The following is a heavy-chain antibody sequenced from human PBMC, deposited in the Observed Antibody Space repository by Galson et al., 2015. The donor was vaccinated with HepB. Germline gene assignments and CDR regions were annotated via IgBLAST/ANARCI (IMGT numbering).Heavy chain of an antibody. CDR3: ARGGQLEPRPRYYYYGMDV. V-gene: IGHV1-18*01. CDR2: ISAYNGNT. J-gene: IGHJ6*02. CDR1: GGTFSSYA. D-gene: IGHD1-1*01. Sequence: SVKVSCKASGGTFSSYAISWVRQAPGQGLEWMGWISAYNGNTNYAQKLQGRVTMTTDTSTSTAYMELRSLRSDDTAVYYCARGGQLEPRPRYYYYGMDVWGQGTTVTVSS.